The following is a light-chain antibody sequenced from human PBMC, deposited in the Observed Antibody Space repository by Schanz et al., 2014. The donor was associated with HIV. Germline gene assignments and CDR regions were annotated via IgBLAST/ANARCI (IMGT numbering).Light chain of an antibody. CDR1: QRKKKH. V-gene: IGKV3-20*01. CDR2: DVS. J-gene: IGKJ1*01. Sequence: EIVLTQSPVTLSLSPGERATLSCRASQRKKKHLAWYQQKPGQAPRLLIYDVSSRATGIPDRFSGSGSGTDFTLTISRLEPEDFAVYYCQQYGSSPPWTFGQGTTLDIK. CDR3: QQYGSSPPWT.